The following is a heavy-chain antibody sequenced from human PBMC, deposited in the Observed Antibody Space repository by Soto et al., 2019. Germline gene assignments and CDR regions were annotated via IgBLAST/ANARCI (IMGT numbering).Heavy chain of an antibody. CDR1: GGSISSYD. J-gene: IGHJ4*02. D-gene: IGHD2-15*01. Sequence: SVTLSVTWTVSGGSISSYDWSWIRKPPGKGLEWNGYIYYSGSTNYNPSLKSRVTISVDTSKNQFSLKLSSVTAADTAVYYCARVVGPGYCSGGSCYGSHDYFDYWGQGPLVTVSS. V-gene: IGHV4-59*12. CDR3: ARVVGPGYCSGGSCYGSHDYFDY. CDR2: IYYSGST.